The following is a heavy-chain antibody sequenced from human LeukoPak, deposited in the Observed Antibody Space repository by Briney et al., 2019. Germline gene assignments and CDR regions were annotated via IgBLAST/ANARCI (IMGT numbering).Heavy chain of an antibody. CDR2: MQYDGSNK. J-gene: IGHJ4*02. CDR1: GFTFSSYD. V-gene: IGHV3-30*02. Sequence: GGSLRLSCAASGFTFSSYDMHWVRQAPGKGLEWVAFMQYDGSNKYYAESVKGRFTISRDNSKNTLYLQMDSLRVDDTAVYYCARGPSGYHNTGGQGTLVTVSS. CDR3: ARGPSGYHNT. D-gene: IGHD5-12*01.